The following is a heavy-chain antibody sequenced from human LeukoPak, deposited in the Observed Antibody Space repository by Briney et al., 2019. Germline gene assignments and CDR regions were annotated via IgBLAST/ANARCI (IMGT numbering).Heavy chain of an antibody. J-gene: IGHJ4*02. V-gene: IGHV1-24*01. D-gene: IGHD3-3*01. CDR2: FDPEDGET. Sequence: ASVKVSCKVSGYTLTELSMHWVRQAPGKGLEWMGGFDPEDGETIYAQKFQGRVTMTEDTSTDTAYMELSSLRSEDTAVYYCATAHSDLLEWFRSRRYYFDYWGQGTLVTVSS. CDR3: ATAHSDLLEWFRSRRYYFDY. CDR1: GYTLTELS.